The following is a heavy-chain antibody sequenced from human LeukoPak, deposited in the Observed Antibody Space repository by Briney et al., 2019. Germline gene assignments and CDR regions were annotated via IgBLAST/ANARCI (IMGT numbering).Heavy chain of an antibody. Sequence: GGSLRLSCAASGFTFSSYWMHWVRQAPGKGLEWVAVISYDGSNKYYADSVKGRFTISRDNSKNTLYLQMNSLRAEDTAVYYCAREIVLMVYAKGHDAFDIWGQGTMVTVSS. J-gene: IGHJ3*02. V-gene: IGHV3-30-3*01. CDR2: ISYDGSNK. CDR1: GFTFSSYW. D-gene: IGHD2-8*01. CDR3: AREIVLMVYAKGHDAFDI.